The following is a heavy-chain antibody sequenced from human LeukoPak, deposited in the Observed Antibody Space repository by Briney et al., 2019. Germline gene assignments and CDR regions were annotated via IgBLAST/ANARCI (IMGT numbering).Heavy chain of an antibody. CDR3: ARAYYDSSGYYYYYGTDV. J-gene: IGHJ6*02. CDR1: GYTFTSYG. CDR2: ISAYNGNT. D-gene: IGHD3-22*01. Sequence: ASVKVSCKASGYTFTSYGISWVRQAPGQGLEWMGWISAYNGNTNYAQKLQGRVTMTTDTSTSTAYMELRSLRSDDTAVYYCARAYYDSSGYYYYYGTDVWGQGTTVTVSS. V-gene: IGHV1-18*01.